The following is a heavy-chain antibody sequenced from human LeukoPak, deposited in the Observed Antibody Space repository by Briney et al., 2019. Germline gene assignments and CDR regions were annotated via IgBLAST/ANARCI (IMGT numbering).Heavy chain of an antibody. D-gene: IGHD3-10*01. CDR2: INPNSGGT. CDR3: ARDRGTVRTRNAFDI. Sequence: ASVKVSCKASGYTFTGYYMHWVRQAPGQGLEWMGWINPNSGGTNYAQKFQGRVTMTRDTSISTAYMELSRLRSDDTAVYYCARDRGTVRTRNAFDIWGQGTMVTVSS. V-gene: IGHV1-2*02. J-gene: IGHJ3*02. CDR1: GYTFTGYY.